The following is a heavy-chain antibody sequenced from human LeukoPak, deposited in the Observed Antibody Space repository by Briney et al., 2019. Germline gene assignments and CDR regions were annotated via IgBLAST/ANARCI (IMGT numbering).Heavy chain of an antibody. CDR1: GYTFTSYG. D-gene: IGHD5-18*01. Sequence: GASVKVSCKASGYTFTSYGISWVRQAPGQGLEWMGWISAYNGNTNYAQKLQGRVTMTADTSTSTAYMELRSLRSDDTAVYYCARAGAGRGYSYSHDAFDIWGQGTMVTVSS. V-gene: IGHV1-18*01. J-gene: IGHJ3*02. CDR2: ISAYNGNT. CDR3: ARAGAGRGYSYSHDAFDI.